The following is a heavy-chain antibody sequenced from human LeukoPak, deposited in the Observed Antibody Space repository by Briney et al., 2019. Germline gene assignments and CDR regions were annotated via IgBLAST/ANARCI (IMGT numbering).Heavy chain of an antibody. CDR2: IYYSGST. V-gene: IGHV4-59*01. J-gene: IGHJ4*02. CDR1: GGSISSYY. D-gene: IGHD4-17*01. Sequence: SETLSLTCTVSGGSISSYYWSWIRQPPGKGLEWIGYIYYSGSTNYNPSLKSRVTISVDTSKNQFSLKLSSVTAADTAVYYCARGGYYGDYFDYWGQGTLVTVSP. CDR3: ARGGYYGDYFDY.